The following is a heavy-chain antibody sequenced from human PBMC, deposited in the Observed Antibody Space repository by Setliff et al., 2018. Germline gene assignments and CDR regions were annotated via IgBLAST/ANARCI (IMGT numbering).Heavy chain of an antibody. CDR2: IRSKACGGTT. CDR1: GLTFSRYW. V-gene: IGHV3-49*04. D-gene: IGHD2-8*02. J-gene: IGHJ4*02. Sequence: PGGSLRLSFVTSGLTFSRYWMSWVRQAPGKGLAWVGFIRSKACGGTTEYAASVKGRFTISRDDSKSIAYLQMHSLRTEDTTIYYCARGRRQACNTCHTGLDYWGQGALVTVS. CDR3: ARGRRQACNTCHTGLDY.